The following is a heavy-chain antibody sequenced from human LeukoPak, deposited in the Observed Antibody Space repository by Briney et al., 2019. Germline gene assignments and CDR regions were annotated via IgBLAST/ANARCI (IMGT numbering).Heavy chain of an antibody. CDR2: ISAYNGNT. CDR3: ARDTRYYDFWSGYPYYFDY. D-gene: IGHD3-3*01. V-gene: IGHV1-18*01. CDR1: VYTFTSYG. J-gene: IGHJ4*02. Sequence: ASVKVSCKASVYTFTSYGIGWVRQAAGQGLEGMGWISAYNGNTNYAQKLQGRVTMTTDTSTSTAYMELRSLRSDDTAVYYCARDTRYYDFWSGYPYYFDYWGQGTLVTVSS.